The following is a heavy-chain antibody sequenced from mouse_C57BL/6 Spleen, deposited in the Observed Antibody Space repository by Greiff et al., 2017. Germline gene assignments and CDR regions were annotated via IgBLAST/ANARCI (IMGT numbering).Heavy chain of an antibody. CDR1: GYTFTSYW. J-gene: IGHJ4*01. D-gene: IGHD1-1*01. CDR3: ARHYYGSSYLDY. Sequence: VQLQQSGAELVKPGASVKLSCKASGYTFTSYWMHWVKQRPGQGLEWIGMIHPNSGSTNYNEKFKSKATLTADKSSSTAYMQLSSLTSEDSAVYYCARHYYGSSYLDYWGQGTSVTVSS. CDR2: IHPNSGST. V-gene: IGHV1-64*01.